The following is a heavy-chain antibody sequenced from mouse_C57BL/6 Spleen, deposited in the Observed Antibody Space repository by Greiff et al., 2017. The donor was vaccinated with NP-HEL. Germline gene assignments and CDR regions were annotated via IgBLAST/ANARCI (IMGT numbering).Heavy chain of an antibody. V-gene: IGHV3-1*01. CDR3: ASSPYYRGYAMDY. D-gene: IGHD2-10*01. CDR1: GYSITSGYD. CDR2: ISYSGST. J-gene: IGHJ4*01. Sequence: EVKLQESGPGMVKPSQSLSLTCTVTGYSITSGYDWHWIRHFPGNKLEWMGYISYSGSTNYNPSLKSRISITHDTSKNHFFLKLNSVTTEDTATYFCASSPYYRGYAMDYWGQGTSVTVSS.